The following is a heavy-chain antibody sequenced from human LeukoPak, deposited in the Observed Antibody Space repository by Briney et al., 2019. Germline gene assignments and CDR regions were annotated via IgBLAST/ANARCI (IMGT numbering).Heavy chain of an antibody. V-gene: IGHV4-28*01. Sequence: SDSLSLTCAVSGYSISSSNCWGWIRQPPGKGVEWIGNIYYSGSTYYNPSLKSRVPMSVDTSKNQFSLKLSSVTAVDTAVYYCARKSSGGDWSWGQGTLVTVSS. D-gene: IGHD2-21*01. J-gene: IGHJ4*02. CDR1: GYSISSSNC. CDR2: IYYSGST. CDR3: ARKSSGGDWS.